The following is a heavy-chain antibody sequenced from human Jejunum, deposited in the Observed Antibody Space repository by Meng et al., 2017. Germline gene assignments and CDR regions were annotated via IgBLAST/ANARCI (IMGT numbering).Heavy chain of an antibody. CDR2: ISNSGGSI. V-gene: IGHV3-48*03. Sequence: GESLKISCAASGFTFENYEMIWVRQAPGKGLEWISFISNSGGSIYYADSVKGRFTISRDNAKRSLYLLMNSLRAEDTAVYYCASPTCSTPSCFLDYHYYGMDVWGQGTTVTVSS. CDR3: ASPTCSTPSCFLDYHYYGMDV. CDR1: GFTFENYE. J-gene: IGHJ6*02. D-gene: IGHD6-13*01.